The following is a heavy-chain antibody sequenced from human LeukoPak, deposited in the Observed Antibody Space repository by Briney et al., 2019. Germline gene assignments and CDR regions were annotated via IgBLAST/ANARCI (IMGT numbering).Heavy chain of an antibody. J-gene: IGHJ6*02. CDR2: INSDENII. Sequence: GGSLRLSCAASGFTFSIHWMHWVRQAPGKGLECVSRINSDENIISYADFVKGRFTISRDNANNTLYLQMNSLRAEDTAVYFCARGTGLDVWGQGTTVTVSS. V-gene: IGHV3-74*01. CDR3: ARGTGLDV. CDR1: GFTFSIHW.